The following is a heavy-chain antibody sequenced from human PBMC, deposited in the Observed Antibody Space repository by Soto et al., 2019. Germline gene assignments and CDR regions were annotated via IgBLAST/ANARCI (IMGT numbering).Heavy chain of an antibody. CDR2: INAGNGNT. CDR1: GYTFTSYA. D-gene: IGHD3-3*01. Sequence: GASVKVSCKASGYTFTSYAMHWVRQAPGQRLEWMGWINAGNGNTKYSRKFQGRVTITRDTSASTAYMELSSLRSEDTAVYYCARTGYYDFWSGYRYGMDVWGQGTTVTVSS. J-gene: IGHJ6*02. V-gene: IGHV1-3*01. CDR3: ARTGYYDFWSGYRYGMDV.